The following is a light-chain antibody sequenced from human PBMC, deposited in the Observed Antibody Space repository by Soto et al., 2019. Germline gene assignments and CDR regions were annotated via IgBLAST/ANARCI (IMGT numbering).Light chain of an antibody. J-gene: IGKJ2*01. CDR1: QSVSSSY. V-gene: IGKV3-20*01. CDR3: HQYGRSPHT. Sequence: EIVLTQSPGTLSLSPGERATLSCRASQSVSSSYLAWYQHKPGHAPRLLIYGASIRATGIPDRFSGSGSGTDFTLTISRLEHEDFAVYYCHQYGRSPHTFGQGTKLEIK. CDR2: GAS.